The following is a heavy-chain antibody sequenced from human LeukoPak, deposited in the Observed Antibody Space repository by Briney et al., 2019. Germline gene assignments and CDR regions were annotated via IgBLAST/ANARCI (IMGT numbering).Heavy chain of an antibody. CDR1: GGSISRYY. CDR2: IYTSGST. J-gene: IGHJ4*02. V-gene: IGHV4-4*07. D-gene: IGHD3-22*01. Sequence: SETLSLTCTVSGGSISRYYWSWIRQPAGKGLEWIGRIYTSGSTSFNPSLKSRVTMSVDTSKKQFSLQLNSVTAADTPVYYCASGHYDSRGYYPFAYWGQGTLLAVSS. CDR3: ASGHYDSRGYYPFAY.